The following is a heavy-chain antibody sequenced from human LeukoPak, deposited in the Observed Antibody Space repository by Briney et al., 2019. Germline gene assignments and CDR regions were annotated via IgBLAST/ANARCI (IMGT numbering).Heavy chain of an antibody. CDR1: GFSFSTYA. CDR3: AKFGGGSYSSGWYFRD. D-gene: IGHD6-19*01. CDR2: TGGSGYTT. J-gene: IGHJ4*02. V-gene: IGHV3-23*01. Sequence: PGGSLRLSCAASGFSFSTYAMTWVRQAPGKGLECVSTTGGSGYTTYYADSVKGRFTISRDNSKNTLYLQMNSLRAEDTAVYYCAKFGGGSYSSGWYFRDWGQGTLVTVSS.